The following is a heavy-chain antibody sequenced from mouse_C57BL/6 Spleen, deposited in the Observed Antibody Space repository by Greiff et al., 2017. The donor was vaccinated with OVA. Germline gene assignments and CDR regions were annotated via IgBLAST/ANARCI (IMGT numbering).Heavy chain of an antibody. D-gene: IGHD2-1*01. J-gene: IGHJ4*01. CDR1: GYAFSSYW. Sequence: VKLQESGAELVKPGASVKISCKASGYAFSSYWMNWVKQRPGKGLEWIGQIYPGDGDTNYNGKFKGKATLTADKSSSTAYMQLSSLTSEDSAVYFCASKGGNYDYAMDYWGQGTSVTVSS. V-gene: IGHV1-80*01. CDR3: ASKGGNYDYAMDY. CDR2: IYPGDGDT.